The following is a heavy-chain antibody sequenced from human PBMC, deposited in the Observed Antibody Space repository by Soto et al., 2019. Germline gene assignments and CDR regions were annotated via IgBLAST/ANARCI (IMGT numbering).Heavy chain of an antibody. D-gene: IGHD2-2*01. Sequence: PGGSLRLSCAASGFALNDYNMKWVRQAPGKGLEWVSDISGSSSDTYYADSVKGRFTISRDNAKNSLYLQMNSLRAEDTAVYYCARDPGYCSSTSCYASTRWFDPWGQGTLVTVSS. J-gene: IGHJ5*02. V-gene: IGHV3-21*05. CDR1: GFALNDYN. CDR2: ISGSSSDT. CDR3: ARDPGYCSSTSCYASTRWFDP.